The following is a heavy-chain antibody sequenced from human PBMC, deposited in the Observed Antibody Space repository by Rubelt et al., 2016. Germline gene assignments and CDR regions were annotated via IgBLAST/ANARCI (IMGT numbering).Heavy chain of an antibody. CDR1: GYSFTSYW. J-gene: IGHJ5*02. V-gene: IGHV5-10-1*01. Sequence: EVLLVQSGAEVKKPGESLRISCKGSGYSFTSYWISWVRQMPGKGLEWMGRIDHRDSYTNYSPSFQGHVTISADKSISTAYLQWSSLKASDTAMYYCARHAGDGGNSEDWFDPWGQGTLVTVSS. CDR3: ARHAGDGGNSEDWFDP. D-gene: IGHD4-23*01. CDR2: IDHRDSYT.